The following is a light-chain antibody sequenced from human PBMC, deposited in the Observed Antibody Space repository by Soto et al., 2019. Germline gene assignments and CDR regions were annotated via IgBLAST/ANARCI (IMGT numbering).Light chain of an antibody. Sequence: SYELTQPPSVSVSPGQTASITCSGDKLGDKYASWYQQKPGQAPVLVIYQDIKRPSGIPEPFSGTNSGNTATLTISGTQAMDEADYYCQAWDRGSAHVFGTGTKVTVL. CDR2: QDI. J-gene: IGLJ1*01. V-gene: IGLV3-1*01. CDR1: KLGDKY. CDR3: QAWDRGSAHV.